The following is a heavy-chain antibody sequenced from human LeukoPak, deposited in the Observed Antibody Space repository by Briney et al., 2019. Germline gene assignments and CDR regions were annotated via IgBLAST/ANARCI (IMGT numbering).Heavy chain of an antibody. D-gene: IGHD2-15*01. CDR3: ARLTRLSCSGGSCYRDYYYYGMDV. CDR1: GASIISYY. V-gene: IGHV4-59*08. Sequence: SETLSLTCTVSGASIISYYWSWIRQAPGKGLEWIGYVYYSGGTNYNPSLKSRVTISVDKSKNQFSLNLSSVTAADTAVYYCARLTRLSCSGGSCYRDYYYYGMDVWGQGTTVTVSS. J-gene: IGHJ6*02. CDR2: VYYSGGT.